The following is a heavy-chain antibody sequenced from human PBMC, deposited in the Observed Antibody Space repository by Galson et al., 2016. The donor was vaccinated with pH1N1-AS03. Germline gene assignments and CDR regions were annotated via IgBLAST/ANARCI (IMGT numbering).Heavy chain of an antibody. V-gene: IGHV4-39*07. CDR3: ARHSGVTTTVTNAFDI. CDR2: IYYLGYT. J-gene: IGHJ3*02. D-gene: IGHD4-17*01. CDR1: RGSISSSSYY. Sequence: ETLSLTCTVSRGSISSSSYYWGWIRQPPGKGLEWIASIYYLGYTYDNPSLKSRVTISVDTSKNQFSLRLSSVTAADTAVYYCARHSGVTTTVTNAFDIWGRGTMVTVSS.